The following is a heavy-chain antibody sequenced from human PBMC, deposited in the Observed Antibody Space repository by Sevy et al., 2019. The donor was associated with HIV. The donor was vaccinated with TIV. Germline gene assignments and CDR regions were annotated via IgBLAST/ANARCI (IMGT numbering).Heavy chain of an antibody. D-gene: IGHD3-16*01. CDR1: GFTFTRYA. Sequence: GGSLRLSCEASGFTFTRYAFHWDRQAPGKGLEWVAVVSKEGTNKYYADSVKGRFTISRDNSRNTLFLQMQSLRADDTAVYFCARDPHSVPHWGSFDSWGQGTLVTVSS. V-gene: IGHV3-30-3*01. CDR2: VSKEGTNK. CDR3: ARDPHSVPHWGSFDS. J-gene: IGHJ4*02.